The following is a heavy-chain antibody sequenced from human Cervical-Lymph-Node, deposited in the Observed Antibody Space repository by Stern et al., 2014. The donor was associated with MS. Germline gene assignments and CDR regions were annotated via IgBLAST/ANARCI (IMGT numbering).Heavy chain of an antibody. Sequence: MQLAESGAEVKEPGASVVVSCQASGYPFSDSYIHWVRQAHGQGLEWAGRIYPNSGANKYLQKFQAEVIMNRVQRTSTAYLELKWVKSDDMAVYYCARDRAEWPSVNWFDPWGQGTLVTVSS. CDR1: GYPFSDSY. J-gene: IGHJ5*02. D-gene: IGHD3-3*01. CDR3: ARDRAEWPSVNWFDP. CDR2: IYPNSGAN. V-gene: IGHV1-2*06.